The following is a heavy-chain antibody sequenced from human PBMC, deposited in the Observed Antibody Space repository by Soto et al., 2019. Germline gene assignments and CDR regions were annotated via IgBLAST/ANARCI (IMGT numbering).Heavy chain of an antibody. CDR3: ARGVNVVAAPTPFFEY. CDR1: GGTFSSYA. J-gene: IGHJ4*02. CDR2: IIPIFGIA. D-gene: IGHD6-13*01. V-gene: IGHV1-69*10. Sequence: ASVKASCKASGGTFSSYAISWVRQAPGQGLEWMGGIIPIFGIANYAQKFQGRVTITADKSTSTAYMELSSLRSEDTAMYYCARGVNVVAAPTPFFEYWGQGTLVTVSS.